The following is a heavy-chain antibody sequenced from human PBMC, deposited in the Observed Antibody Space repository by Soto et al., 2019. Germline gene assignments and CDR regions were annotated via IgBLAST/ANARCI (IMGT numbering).Heavy chain of an antibody. V-gene: IGHV4-31*03. CDR3: ARDHSSAPDY. CDR1: GGSISRGGYY. D-gene: IGHD6-19*01. Sequence: PSETLSLTCTVSGGSISRGGYYWSWIRQHPGKGLEGIGYIYYSGGTYYNPALKRRVTISGDPSKNPSSLKLSSVTAADTAVYSCARDHSSAPDYWGQGTLVTV. CDR2: IYYSGGT. J-gene: IGHJ4*02.